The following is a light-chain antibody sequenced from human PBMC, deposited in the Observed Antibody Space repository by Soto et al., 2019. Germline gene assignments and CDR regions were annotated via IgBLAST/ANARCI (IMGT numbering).Light chain of an antibody. CDR1: QSVSSY. J-gene: IGKJ5*01. V-gene: IGKV3D-11*02. Sequence: EIVMTQSRATLSVSPGERATLSCRASQSVSSYLAWYQQKPGQAPRLLIYDASNRATGIPARFSGSGPGTDFTLTISSLEPEDFAVYYCQQRSNWLITFGQGTRLEIK. CDR3: QQRSNWLIT. CDR2: DAS.